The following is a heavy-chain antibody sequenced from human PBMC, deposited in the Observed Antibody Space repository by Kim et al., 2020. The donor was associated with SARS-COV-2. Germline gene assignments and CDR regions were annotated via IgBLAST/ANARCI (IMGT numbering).Heavy chain of an antibody. CDR3: AKWEGDRTGYYYHGLDV. Sequence: GGSLRLSCAASGFNFDDYAMHWVRQAPGKGLEWVSLISGDGRKTSYAGSVRGRFTISRDNTKNSLYLQMNNLRNEDTALYYCAKWEGDRTGYYYHGLDVWGQGTTVTVSS. CDR1: GFNFDDYA. V-gene: IGHV3-43*02. D-gene: IGHD3-9*01. CDR2: ISGDGRKT. J-gene: IGHJ6*02.